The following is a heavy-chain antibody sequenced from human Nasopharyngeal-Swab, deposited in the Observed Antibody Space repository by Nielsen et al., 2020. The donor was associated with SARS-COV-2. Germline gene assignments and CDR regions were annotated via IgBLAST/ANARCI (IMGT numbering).Heavy chain of an antibody. V-gene: IGHV3-20*01. Sequence: GGSLRLSCAASGFTFDDYGMSWVRQAPGKGLEWVSGINWNGGSTGYADSVKGRFTISRDNAKNSLYLQMNSLRAEDTASYHCASSGIGGDYYGMDVWGQGTTVTVSS. CDR2: INWNGGST. CDR3: ASSGIGGDYYGMDV. J-gene: IGHJ6*02. CDR1: GFTFDDYG. D-gene: IGHD1-26*01.